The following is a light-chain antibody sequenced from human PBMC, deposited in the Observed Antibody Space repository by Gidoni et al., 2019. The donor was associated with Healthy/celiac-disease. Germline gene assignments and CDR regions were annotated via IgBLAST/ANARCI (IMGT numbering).Light chain of an antibody. Sequence: DIPLTQSPSFLSASVGDRVTITCRASQGISSYLAWYQQKPGKAPKLLIYAASTLQSGVPSRFRGSGSGTEFTLTSSSLQPEDFATYYCQQLNSYPPTFGQGTKLEIK. J-gene: IGKJ2*01. CDR3: QQLNSYPPT. V-gene: IGKV1-9*01. CDR1: QGISSY. CDR2: AAS.